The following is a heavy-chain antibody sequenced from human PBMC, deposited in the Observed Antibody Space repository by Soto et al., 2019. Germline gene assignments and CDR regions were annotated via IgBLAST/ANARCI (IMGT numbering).Heavy chain of an antibody. CDR1: GGSFSGCY. D-gene: IGHD3-22*01. J-gene: IGHJ4*02. Sequence: SETLSLTCAVYGGSFSGCYWSWIRQPPGKGLEWIGEINHSGSTNYNPSLKSRVTISVDTSKNQFSLKLSSVTAAYTAVYYCARAYYDSSGYVDYWGQGTLVTVSS. V-gene: IGHV4-34*01. CDR3: ARAYYDSSGYVDY. CDR2: INHSGST.